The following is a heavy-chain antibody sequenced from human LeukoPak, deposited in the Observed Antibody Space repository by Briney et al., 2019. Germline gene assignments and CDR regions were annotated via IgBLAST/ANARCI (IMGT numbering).Heavy chain of an antibody. D-gene: IGHD6-19*01. CDR3: ARDWRGSSGWYDRRSNWFDP. J-gene: IGHJ5*02. V-gene: IGHV6-1*01. Sequence: SQTLSLTCAISGDTVSSNSAAWHWIRQSPSRGLEWLGRTYYRSKWYNDYAVSVKSRITINPDTSKNQFSLQLNSVTPEDTAVYYCARDWRGSSGWYDRRSNWFDPWGQGTLVTVSS. CDR2: TYYRSKWYN. CDR1: GDTVSSNSAA.